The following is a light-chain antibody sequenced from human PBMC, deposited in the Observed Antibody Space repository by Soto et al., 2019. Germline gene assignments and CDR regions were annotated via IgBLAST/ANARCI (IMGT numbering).Light chain of an antibody. CDR1: QGIGSY. CDR3: QQVNSFPPT. Sequence: IHLTQSPSSLSASVRDRVTTTCRASQGIGSYLAWYQQRPGKAPKLLIYAASTLESGVPSRFSGSGSGTDFTLTIRSLQPEDFATYYCQQVNSFPPTFGQGTRLEIK. V-gene: IGKV1-9*01. CDR2: AAS. J-gene: IGKJ5*01.